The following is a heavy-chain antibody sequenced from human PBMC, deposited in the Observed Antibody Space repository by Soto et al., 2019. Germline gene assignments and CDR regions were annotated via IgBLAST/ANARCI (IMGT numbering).Heavy chain of an antibody. CDR3: TRVGAIVVVTAPFDR. V-gene: IGHV1-46*03. Sequence: ASGKLSCKAPGYIFTKYYMHWVRQAPGQGLEWMGTINAGGGYTTYAQRFQGRVTMTRDTSTSTVSMELSSLRYEDTALYYCTRVGAIVVVTAPFDRRG. CDR2: INAGGGYT. D-gene: IGHD2-21*02. CDR1: GYIFTKYY. J-gene: IGHJ5*02.